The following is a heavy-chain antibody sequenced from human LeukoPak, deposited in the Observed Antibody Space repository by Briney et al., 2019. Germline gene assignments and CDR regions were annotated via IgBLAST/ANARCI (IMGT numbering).Heavy chain of an antibody. V-gene: IGHV3-30*04. J-gene: IGHJ4*02. Sequence: SGGSLRLSCAASGFTFSSYAMHWVRQAPGKGLEWVAVISYDGSNKYYADSVKGRFTISRDNSKNTLYLQMNSLRAEDTAVYYCARDPIGYAYFDYWGQGTLVTVSS. CDR3: ARDPIGYAYFDY. CDR2: ISYDGSNK. CDR1: GFTFSSYA. D-gene: IGHD2-2*03.